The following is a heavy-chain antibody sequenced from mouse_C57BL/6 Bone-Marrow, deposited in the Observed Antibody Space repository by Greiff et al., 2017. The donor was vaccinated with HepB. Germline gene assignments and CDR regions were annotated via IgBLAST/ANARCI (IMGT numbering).Heavy chain of an antibody. J-gene: IGHJ1*03. V-gene: IGHV14-4*01. CDR2: IDPENGDT. Sequence: EVQLQQSGAELVRPGASVKLSCTASGFNIKDDYMHWVKQRPEQGLEWIGWIDPENGDTEYASKFQGKATITADTSSNTAYLQLSSLTSEDTAVYYCTTSKGYWYFDVWGTGTTVTVSS. CDR1: GFNIKDDY. CDR3: TTSKGYWYFDV.